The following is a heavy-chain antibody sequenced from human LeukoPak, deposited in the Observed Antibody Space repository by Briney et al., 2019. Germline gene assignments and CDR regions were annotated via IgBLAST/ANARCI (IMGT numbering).Heavy chain of an antibody. V-gene: IGHV4-34*01. CDR1: GGSFSGYY. CDR2: INHSGST. Sequence: NPSETLSLTCAVYGGSFSGYYWSWIRQPPGKGLEWIGEINHSGSTNYNPSLKSRVTISVDTSKNQFSLKLSSVTAADTAVYYCASSRWFGEYQYGVDVWGKGTTVTVSS. CDR3: ASSRWFGEYQYGVDV. D-gene: IGHD3-10*01. J-gene: IGHJ6*04.